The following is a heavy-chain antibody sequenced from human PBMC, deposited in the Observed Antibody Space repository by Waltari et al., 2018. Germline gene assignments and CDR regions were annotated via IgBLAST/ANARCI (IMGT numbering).Heavy chain of an antibody. CDR1: GGSISSYY. Sequence: QVQLQESGPGLVKPSETLSLTCTVSGGSISSYYWSWIRQPPGKGLEWIGYIYYSGSTNSNPSLKSRVTISVDTSKNQFSLKLSSVTAADTAVYYCARGGGYGGNTKMIDYWGQGTLVTVSS. D-gene: IGHD3-16*01. V-gene: IGHV4-59*01. CDR3: ARGGGYGGNTKMIDY. CDR2: IYYSGST. J-gene: IGHJ4*02.